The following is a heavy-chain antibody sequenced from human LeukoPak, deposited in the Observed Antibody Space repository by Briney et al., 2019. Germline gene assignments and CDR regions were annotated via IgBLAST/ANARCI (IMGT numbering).Heavy chain of an antibody. J-gene: IGHJ4*02. CDR1: GFTFSSYA. V-gene: IGHV3-23*01. D-gene: IGHD3-10*01. CDR3: ARDRNYFEALHRSY. Sequence: GGSLRLSCAASGFTFSSYAMSWVRQAPGKGLEWVSSVTGNGDNTFHADSVKGRFTISRDNSKNMLYLQISSLRAEDTAVYYCARDRNYFEALHRSYWGQGTLVTVSS. CDR2: VTGNGDNT.